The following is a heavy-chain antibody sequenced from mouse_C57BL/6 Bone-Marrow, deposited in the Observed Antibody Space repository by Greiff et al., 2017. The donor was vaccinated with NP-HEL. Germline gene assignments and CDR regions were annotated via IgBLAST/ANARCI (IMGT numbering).Heavy chain of an antibody. V-gene: IGHV5-6*02. CDR1: GFTFSSYG. J-gene: IGHJ4*01. D-gene: IGHD1-1*01. CDR2: ISSGGSYT. CDR3: ARDYYGSYYYAMDY. Sequence: DVKLVESGGDLVKPGGSLKLSCAASGFTFSSYGMSWVRQTPDKRLEWVATISSGGSYTYYPDSVKGRFTISRDNAKNTLYLQMSSLKSEDTAMYYCARDYYGSYYYAMDYWGQGTSVTVSS.